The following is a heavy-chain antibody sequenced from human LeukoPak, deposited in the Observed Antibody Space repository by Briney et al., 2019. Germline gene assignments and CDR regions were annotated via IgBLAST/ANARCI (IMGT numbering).Heavy chain of an antibody. D-gene: IGHD2-2*01. CDR1: GYSFTSYW. V-gene: IGHV5-51*01. CDR2: LYPGYSDT. CDR3: ARGSAYIVVVPAAIRGDAFDI. J-gene: IGHJ3*02. Sequence: GESLKISCKGTGYSFTSYWIGWVRQMPGEGLEWMGLLYPGYSDTRYSPYCQGQVTISADKSIRTAYLQWSSLKASDTAMYYCARGSAYIVVVPAAIRGDAFDIWGQGTMVTASS.